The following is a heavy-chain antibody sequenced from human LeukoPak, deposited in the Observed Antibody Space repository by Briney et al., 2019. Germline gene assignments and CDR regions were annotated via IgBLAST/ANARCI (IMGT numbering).Heavy chain of an antibody. Sequence: PGGSLRLSCAASGFTFSSYEMNWVRQAPGKGLQWVSYISSSGTTIYYADSVKGRFTISRDNAKNSLYLQMNSLRAEDTAVYYCARDGGTVVVAPFAYWGQGTLVTVSS. CDR3: ARDGGTVVVAPFAY. D-gene: IGHD2-15*01. CDR2: ISSSGTTI. J-gene: IGHJ4*02. V-gene: IGHV3-48*03. CDR1: GFTFSSYE.